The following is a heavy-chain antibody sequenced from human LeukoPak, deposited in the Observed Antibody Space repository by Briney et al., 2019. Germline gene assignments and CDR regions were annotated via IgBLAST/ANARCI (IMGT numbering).Heavy chain of an antibody. Sequence: PGGSLRLSCAASGFTFSSYWMSWVRQAPGKGLEWVANIKQDGSEKYYVDSVKGRFTISRDNAKNSLYLQMNSLRAEDTAVYYCARGAVTMIVVANSEFDYWGQGTLVTVSS. D-gene: IGHD3-22*01. CDR1: GFTFSSYW. J-gene: IGHJ4*02. CDR3: ARGAVTMIVVANSEFDY. V-gene: IGHV3-7*01. CDR2: IKQDGSEK.